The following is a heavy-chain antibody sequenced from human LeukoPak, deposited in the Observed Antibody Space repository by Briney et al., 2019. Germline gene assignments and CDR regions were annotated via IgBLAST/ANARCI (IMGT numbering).Heavy chain of an antibody. CDR3: AKDISGYNSNFDY. J-gene: IGHJ4*02. Sequence: GGSLRLSCAASGFTFDDYAMHWVRQAPGKGLEWVSGISWNSGSIGYADSVKGRFTISRDNAKNSLYLQMNSLRAEDTALYCCAKDISGYNSNFDYWGQGTLVTVSS. CDR2: ISWNSGSI. D-gene: IGHD5-12*01. V-gene: IGHV3-9*01. CDR1: GFTFDDYA.